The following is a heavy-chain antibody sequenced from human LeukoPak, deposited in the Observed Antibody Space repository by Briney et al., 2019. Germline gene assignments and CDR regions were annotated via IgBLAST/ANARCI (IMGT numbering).Heavy chain of an antibody. CDR2: IKPDGSER. V-gene: IGHV3-7*01. CDR3: ASGYSSSWATFDY. D-gene: IGHD6-13*01. CDR1: GFTFSSYW. J-gene: IGHJ4*02. Sequence: GGSLRLSCAASGFTFSSYWMSWVRQAPGKGLEWVANIKPDGSERYYVDSVKGRFTISRDNAKNSLYLQLNSLRAEDTAVYYCASGYSSSWATFDYWGRGTLVTVSS.